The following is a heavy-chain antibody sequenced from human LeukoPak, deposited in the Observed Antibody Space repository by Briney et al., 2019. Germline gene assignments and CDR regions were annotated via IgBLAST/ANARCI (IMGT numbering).Heavy chain of an antibody. V-gene: IGHV1-46*01. CDR1: GYTFTSYY. Sequence: ASVKVSCKASGYTFTSYYMHWVRQAPGQGLEWMGIINPSGGSTTYAQKSQGRVTMTRDTSTSTDYMQLSSLRSEGTAVYYCARVSRPKFYWFDTWGQGTLVTVSS. CDR3: ARVSRPKFYWFDT. D-gene: IGHD1-7*01. J-gene: IGHJ5*02. CDR2: INPSGGST.